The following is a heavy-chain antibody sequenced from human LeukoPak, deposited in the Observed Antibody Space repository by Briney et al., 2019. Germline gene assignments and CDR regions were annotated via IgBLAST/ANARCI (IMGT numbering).Heavy chain of an antibody. D-gene: IGHD2-15*01. Sequence: GGSLRLSCAASGFTFSSHIMTWVRQAPEKGLEWVSSISNSDGSTHYADSVKGRFTISRDNSKNTLHLQMNSLRPDGTAVYYCASAFSQTSGGYWGQGTLVTVSS. CDR2: ISNSDGST. J-gene: IGHJ4*02. V-gene: IGHV3-23*01. CDR3: ASAFSQTSGGY. CDR1: GFTFSSHI.